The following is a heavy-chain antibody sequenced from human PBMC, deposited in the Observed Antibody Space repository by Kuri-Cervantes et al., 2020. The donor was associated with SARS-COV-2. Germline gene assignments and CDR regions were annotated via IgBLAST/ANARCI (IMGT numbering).Heavy chain of an antibody. Sequence: GGSLRLSCAVSGFTFSSYGMHWVRQAPGKGLEWVAVIWFDGSHKYYADSVKGRFSISRDNSKNMLYLQMNSLRVEDTAVYYCARGAANYYYMDVWGKGTTVTVSS. CDR3: ARGAANYYYMDV. CDR1: GFTFSSYG. D-gene: IGHD3-16*01. V-gene: IGHV3-33*08. J-gene: IGHJ6*03. CDR2: IWFDGSHK.